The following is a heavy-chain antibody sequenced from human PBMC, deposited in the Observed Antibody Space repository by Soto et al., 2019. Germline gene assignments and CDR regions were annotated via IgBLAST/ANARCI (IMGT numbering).Heavy chain of an antibody. V-gene: IGHV3-21*01. CDR1: GFTFSSYS. J-gene: IGHJ4*02. CDR2: ISGSSRYI. Sequence: EVQLVESGGGLVKPGGSLRVSCAASGFTFSSYSMNWVRQAPGKGLEWVSSISGSSRYIYYADAVKGRFTISRDNAKNSLYLQMNSLRVEDTAVYYCVTVTRSGWDWGQGTLVTVSS. CDR3: VTVTRSGWD. D-gene: IGHD6-19*01.